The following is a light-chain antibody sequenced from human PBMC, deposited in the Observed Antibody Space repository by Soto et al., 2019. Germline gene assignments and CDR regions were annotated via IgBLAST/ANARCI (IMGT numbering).Light chain of an antibody. CDR2: GAS. Sequence: EIVLTQSPGTLSLSPGERATLSCRASQSVGDNYLAWYQQKPGQAPRLLIYGASSRATGIPDRFTGSGSGTDFTLTISDLEPEDFAVYYCQQYGSSPYTFGQGTK. J-gene: IGKJ2*01. CDR3: QQYGSSPYT. V-gene: IGKV3-20*01. CDR1: QSVGDNY.